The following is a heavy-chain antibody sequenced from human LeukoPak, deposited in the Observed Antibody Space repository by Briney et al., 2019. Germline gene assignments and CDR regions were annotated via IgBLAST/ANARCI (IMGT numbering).Heavy chain of an antibody. D-gene: IGHD3-9*01. CDR2: INWNGDNT. J-gene: IGHJ4*02. CDR3: ARGSTHYDVLTGYHYYFDY. V-gene: IGHV3-20*04. Sequence: PGGSLRLSCAASGFTFDDYGMSWVRQAPGKGLERVSGINWNGDNTNYADSLKGRFTISRDNAKNSLYLQMNSLRAEDTALYYCARGSTHYDVLTGYHYYFDYWGQGTLVTVSS. CDR1: GFTFDDYG.